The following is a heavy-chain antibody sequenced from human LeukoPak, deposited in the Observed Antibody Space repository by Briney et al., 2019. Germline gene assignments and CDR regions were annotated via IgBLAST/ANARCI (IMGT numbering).Heavy chain of an antibody. D-gene: IGHD6-13*01. V-gene: IGHV1-2*02. Sequence: GASVKVSCKASGYTFTGYYMHWVRQAPGQGLEWMGWINPNSGGTNYAQKFQGRVTMTRDTSISTAYMELSRLRSDDTAVYYCARDLAAAGTIWFDPWGQGTLVTVSS. CDR2: INPNSGGT. CDR1: GYTFTGYY. CDR3: ARDLAAAGTIWFDP. J-gene: IGHJ5*02.